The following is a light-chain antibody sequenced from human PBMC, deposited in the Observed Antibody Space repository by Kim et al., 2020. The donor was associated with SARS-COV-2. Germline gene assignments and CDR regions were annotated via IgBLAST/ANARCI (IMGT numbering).Light chain of an antibody. CDR2: RDS. CDR3: QVWDSSHVV. Sequence: SYELTQPLSVSVALGQTAGITCGGNNIGSKNVHWYQQKSGQAPVVVIYRDSNRPSGIPERFSGSNSGNTATLTISRAQAGDEADYYCQVWDSSHVVFGGGTKLTVL. V-gene: IGLV3-9*01. CDR1: NIGSKN. J-gene: IGLJ2*01.